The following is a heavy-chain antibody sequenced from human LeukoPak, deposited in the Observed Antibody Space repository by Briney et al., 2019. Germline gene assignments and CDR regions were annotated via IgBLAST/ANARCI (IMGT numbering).Heavy chain of an antibody. V-gene: IGHV4-39*07. CDR1: GGSLSFYY. CDR3: ARDSHNYGDYSGIDY. J-gene: IGHJ4*02. D-gene: IGHD4-17*01. CDR2: IYYSGS. Sequence: SETLSLTCGVSGGSLSFYYWSWIRQPPGKGLEWIGSIYYSGSKSRVTISVDTSKNQFSLKLSSVTAADTAVYYCARDSHNYGDYSGIDYWGQGTLVTVSS.